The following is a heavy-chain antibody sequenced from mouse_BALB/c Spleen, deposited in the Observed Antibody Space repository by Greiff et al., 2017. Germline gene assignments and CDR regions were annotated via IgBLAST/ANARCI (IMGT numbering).Heavy chain of an antibody. CDR2: INSNGGST. CDR3: ARDLLGAY. Sequence: EVKVVESGGGLVQPGGSLKLPCAASGFTFSSYGMSWVRQTPDKRLELVATINSNGGSTYYPDSVKGRFTISRDNAKNTLYLQMSSLKSEDTAMYYCARDLLGAYWGQGTLVTVSA. D-gene: IGHD6-5*01. V-gene: IGHV5-6-3*01. J-gene: IGHJ3*01. CDR1: GFTFSSYG.